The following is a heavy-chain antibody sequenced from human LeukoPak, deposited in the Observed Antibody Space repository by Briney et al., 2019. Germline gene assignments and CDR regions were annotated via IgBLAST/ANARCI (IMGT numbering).Heavy chain of an antibody. CDR1: GGSFSGYY. CDR3: ARGPDSSSWYPIYYYYGMDV. V-gene: IGHV4-34*01. Sequence: PSETLSPTCAVYGGSFSGYYWSWIRQPPGKGLEWIGEINHSGSTNYNPSLKSRVTISVDTSKNQFSLKLSSVTAADTAVYYCARGPDSSSWYPIYYYYGMDVWGQGTTVTVSS. D-gene: IGHD6-13*01. CDR2: INHSGST. J-gene: IGHJ6*02.